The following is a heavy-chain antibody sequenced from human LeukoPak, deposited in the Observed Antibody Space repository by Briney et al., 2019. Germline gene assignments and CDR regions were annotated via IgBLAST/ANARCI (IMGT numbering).Heavy chain of an antibody. D-gene: IGHD5-18*01. CDR3: AGGYIYGSTYYYMDV. CDR2: IYYSGTT. J-gene: IGHJ6*03. V-gene: IGHV4-59*01. CDR1: GASIDSYY. Sequence: SETLSLTCTISGASIDSYYWSWIRQPPGKGLELMGYIYYSGTTNYNPSLKRRVTISVDTSKNQFSLKLSSVTAADTAVYYCAGGYIYGSTYYYMDVWGKGTTVTISS.